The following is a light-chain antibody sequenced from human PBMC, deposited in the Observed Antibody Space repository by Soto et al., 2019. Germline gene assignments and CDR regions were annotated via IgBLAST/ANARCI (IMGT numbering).Light chain of an antibody. CDR1: QSVSNNY. V-gene: IGKV3-20*01. CDR3: HRYGTPSPA. J-gene: IGKJ1*01. Sequence: IVLTQSPVTLSLSPGGRATLSCRASQSVSNNYLAWYQQKAGQAPRLLIYGASSRASGIPDRFSGSGSGTDFTLTIRGLEPEDFAVYYCHRYGTPSPAFGQGTKVDSK. CDR2: GAS.